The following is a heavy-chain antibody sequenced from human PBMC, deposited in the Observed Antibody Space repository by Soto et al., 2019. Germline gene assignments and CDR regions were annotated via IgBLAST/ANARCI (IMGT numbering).Heavy chain of an antibody. V-gene: IGHV3-23*01. D-gene: IGHD2-21*01. CDR1: GLIFSNYA. CDR3: AKDSRAYCGGDCSGYFDF. Sequence: GGSLRLSCAASGLIFSNYAMSWVRQTPGKGLEWVSTISGSGGSTYYADSVKGRFTISRDNSKNTLYLQMNSLRAEDTAVYYCAKDSRAYCGGDCSGYFDFCGQGTLVTVSS. CDR2: ISGSGGST. J-gene: IGHJ4*02.